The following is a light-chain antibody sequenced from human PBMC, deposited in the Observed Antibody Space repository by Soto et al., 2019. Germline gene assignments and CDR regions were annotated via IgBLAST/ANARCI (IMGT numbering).Light chain of an antibody. CDR1: QSFGSN. CDR2: GAS. J-gene: IGKJ4*01. CDR3: QQYETSPPALT. Sequence: EIVMTQSPATLSVSPGEGATLSCRASQSFGSNLAWYQQKPGQAPRLLIYGASTRATGIPARFSGSGSGTEFTLTISSLQSEDFAVYYCQQYETSPPALTFGGGTKVEIK. V-gene: IGKV3-15*01.